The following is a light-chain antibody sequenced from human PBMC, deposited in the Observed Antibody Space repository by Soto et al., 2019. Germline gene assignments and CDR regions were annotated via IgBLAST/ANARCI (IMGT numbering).Light chain of an antibody. CDR2: AAS. Sequence: IQMTQSPSSLSASVGDRVTITCRASQDIRNDLGWYQEKVGQAPKLLIYAASNLQSGVPSRFSGSGSGTDFTLTISSLLPEDFATYYCLQDYNYPWTFGQGTKVEI. V-gene: IGKV1-6*01. CDR3: LQDYNYPWT. CDR1: QDIRND. J-gene: IGKJ1*01.